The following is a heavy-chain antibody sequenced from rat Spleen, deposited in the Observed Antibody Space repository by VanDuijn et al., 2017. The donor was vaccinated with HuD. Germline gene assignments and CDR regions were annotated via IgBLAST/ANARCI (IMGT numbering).Heavy chain of an antibody. D-gene: IGHD1-4*01. CDR1: GFSITTHY. CDR3: ARRGFNSMDA. V-gene: IGHV3-1*01. J-gene: IGHJ4*01. CDR2: INYSGST. Sequence: EVQLQESGPGLVKPSQSLSLTCSVTGFSITTHYWDWIRKFPGNKMEWMGYINYSGSTTYNPSLKSRISITRDSSKNQFFLQLNSVTTEDTATYYCARRGFNSMDAWGQGASVTVSS.